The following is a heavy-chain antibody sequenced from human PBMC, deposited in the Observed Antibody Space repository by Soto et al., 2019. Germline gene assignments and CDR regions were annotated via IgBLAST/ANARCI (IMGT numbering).Heavy chain of an antibody. Sequence: SVKVSCKASGGTFSSYAISWARQAPGQGLEWMGGIIPIFGTANYAQKFQGRVTITADESTSTAYMELSSLRSEDTAVYYCARAPNHYDSSGYYYPYYFDYWGQGTLVTVSS. CDR2: IIPIFGTA. CDR1: GGTFSSYA. J-gene: IGHJ4*02. D-gene: IGHD3-22*01. CDR3: ARAPNHYDSSGYYYPYYFDY. V-gene: IGHV1-69*13.